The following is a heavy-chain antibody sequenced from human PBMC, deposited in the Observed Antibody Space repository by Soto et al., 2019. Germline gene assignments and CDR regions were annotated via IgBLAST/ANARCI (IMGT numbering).Heavy chain of an antibody. CDR3: ARDLSPYYGEGFDV. Sequence: GGSLRLSCAASGFVFNSYEMNWVRQAPGKGLEWVSYISSSFSTNYADSVKGRSTISRDNAKNSVYLQMYGLRPDDTAVYYCARDLSPYYGEGFDVWGQGTMVTVSS. V-gene: IGHV3-48*03. CDR2: ISSSFST. CDR1: GFVFNSYE. D-gene: IGHD3-10*01. J-gene: IGHJ3*01.